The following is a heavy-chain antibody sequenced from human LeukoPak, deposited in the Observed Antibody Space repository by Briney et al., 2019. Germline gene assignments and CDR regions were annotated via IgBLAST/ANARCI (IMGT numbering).Heavy chain of an antibody. CDR3: ARDFYGYNWVYYFDY. Sequence: QPGGSLRLSCAASGFTFSSYSMHWVRQAPGKGLEWVSYISSSSSTIYYADSVKGRFTISRDNAKQSLYLQMNSLRAEDTAVYYCARDFYGYNWVYYFDYWGQGTLVTVSS. D-gene: IGHD5-24*01. J-gene: IGHJ4*02. V-gene: IGHV3-48*04. CDR2: ISSSSSTI. CDR1: GFTFSSYS.